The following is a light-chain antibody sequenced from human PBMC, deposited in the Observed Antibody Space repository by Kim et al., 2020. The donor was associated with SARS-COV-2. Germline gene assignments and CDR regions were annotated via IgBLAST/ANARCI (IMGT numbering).Light chain of an antibody. V-gene: IGLV2-23*01. J-gene: IGLJ3*02. CDR2: EGS. CDR1: THDLGNLSF. CDR3: CSFGTTYTVL. Sequence: GQSLTISCTGTTHDLGNLSFVSSYPQHPVKVPIVVIFEGSQRPSGVSNRFSGSKSGNTASLTISVLQADDEADYHCCSFGTTYTVLFGGGTQLTVL.